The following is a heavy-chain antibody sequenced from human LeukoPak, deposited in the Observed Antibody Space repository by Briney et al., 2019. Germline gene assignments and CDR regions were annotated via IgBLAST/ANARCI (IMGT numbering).Heavy chain of an antibody. V-gene: IGHV4-59*08. Sequence: SETLSLTCTVSGGSISSYYWSWIRQPPGKGLEWIGYIYYSGSTNYNPSLKSRVTISVDTSKNQFSLKLSSVTAADTAVYYCARRGYYDSSGYGFDYWGQGTLVTVFS. CDR1: GGSISSYY. D-gene: IGHD3-22*01. CDR2: IYYSGST. CDR3: ARRGYYDSSGYGFDY. J-gene: IGHJ4*02.